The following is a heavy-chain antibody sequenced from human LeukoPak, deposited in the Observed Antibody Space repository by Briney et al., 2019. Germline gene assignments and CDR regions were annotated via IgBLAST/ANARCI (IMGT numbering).Heavy chain of an antibody. CDR2: IIPLLGIA. CDR3: ARDFRSGSYHAY. D-gene: IGHD3-10*01. J-gene: IGHJ4*02. V-gene: IGHV1-69*04. CDR1: GGTFSSYA. Sequence: SVKVSCKASGGTFSSYAISWGRQARGQGLEGMGRIIPLLGIANYAHKFHGRLTITANKSTSTDYMELSSLRSEDTAVYYCARDFRSGSYHAYWGQGTLVTVSS.